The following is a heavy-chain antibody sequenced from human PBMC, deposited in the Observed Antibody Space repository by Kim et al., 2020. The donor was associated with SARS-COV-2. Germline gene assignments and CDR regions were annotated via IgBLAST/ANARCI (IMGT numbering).Heavy chain of an antibody. D-gene: IGHD3-3*01. Sequence: SVKVSCKASGGTFSSYAISWVRQAPGQGLEWMGRIIPILGIANYAQKFQGRVTITADKSPSTAYMELSSLISEDTAVYYCARGPAFWSGYYSVGYYYM. CDR1: GGTFSSYA. CDR2: IIPILGIA. CDR3: ARGPAFWSGYYSVGYYYM. V-gene: IGHV1-69*04. J-gene: IGHJ6*03.